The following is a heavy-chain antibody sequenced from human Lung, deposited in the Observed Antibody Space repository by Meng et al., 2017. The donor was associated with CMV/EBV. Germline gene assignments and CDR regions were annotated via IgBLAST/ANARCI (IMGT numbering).Heavy chain of an antibody. V-gene: IGHV4-4*02. CDR1: GGSISSSNW. CDR3: ASFPPPGKQWLVTDY. J-gene: IGHJ4*02. D-gene: IGHD6-19*01. Sequence: QVKLQDSGPGPVRPSGTLSLTCAVSGGSISSSNWWSWVRQPPGKGLEWIGEIYHSGSTNYNPSLKSRVTISVDKSKNQFSLKLSSVTAADTAVYYCASFPPPGKQWLVTDYWGQGTLVTVSS. CDR2: IYHSGST.